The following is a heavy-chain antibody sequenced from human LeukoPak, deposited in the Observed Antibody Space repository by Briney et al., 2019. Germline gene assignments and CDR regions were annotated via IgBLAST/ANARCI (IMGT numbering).Heavy chain of an antibody. CDR3: ARDMNRLQQWLSSGY. CDR1: GFTFDDYG. D-gene: IGHD5-18*01. J-gene: IGHJ4*02. V-gene: IGHV3-20*04. CDR2: INWKGVSI. Sequence: GGSLRLSCAASGFTFDDYGMSWVRQAPGKGLEWVAGINWKGVSIAYADSVKGRFTISRDNAKNSIFLEMNGLTGEDTAFYYCARDMNRLQQWLSSGYWGQGTLVTVSS.